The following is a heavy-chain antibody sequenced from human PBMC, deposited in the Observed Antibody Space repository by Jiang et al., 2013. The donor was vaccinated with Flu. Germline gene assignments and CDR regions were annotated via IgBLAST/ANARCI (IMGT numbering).Heavy chain of an antibody. V-gene: IGHV4-39*01. J-gene: IGHJ4*02. CDR1: GVSISSSSYY. D-gene: IGHD6-19*01. CDR3: ARQRAVAAHAHFDY. CDR2: CIIVRAP. Sequence: GPGLVKPSETLSLTCTVSGVSISSSSYYWGWIRQPPGKGRGVDWEVCIIVRAPTTARPSKSRVTISVDTSKNQFSLKLTSVTAADTAVYYCARQRAVAAHAHFDYWGQGTLVTVSS.